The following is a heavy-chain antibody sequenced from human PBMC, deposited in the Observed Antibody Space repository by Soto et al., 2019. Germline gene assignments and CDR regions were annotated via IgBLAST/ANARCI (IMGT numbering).Heavy chain of an antibody. Sequence: PSETLSLTCAVYGGTFSGYYGSWIRQPPGKGLECIGYIYHSGSTYYNPSLKSRVTISVDRSKNQFSLKLSSVTAADTAVYYCARVPPLGYWGQGTLVTVSS. CDR1: GGTFSGYY. CDR2: IYHSGST. J-gene: IGHJ4*02. CDR3: ARVPPLGY. V-gene: IGHV4-30-2*01.